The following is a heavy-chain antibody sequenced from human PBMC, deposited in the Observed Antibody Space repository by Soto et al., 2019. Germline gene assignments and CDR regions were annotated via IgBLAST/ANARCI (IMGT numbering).Heavy chain of an antibody. CDR3: AGTTSHQWYYMDV. V-gene: IGHV6-1*01. Sequence: LSQTLSLTCAISGDSVSSNSAAWNWIRLSPSRGLEWLARTYYRSRWYNDYAVSVRSRITVNPDTSKNQFSLQLTSVTLEDTAVYYCAGTTSHQWYYMDVWGKGTTVTVSS. CDR1: GDSVSSNSAA. D-gene: IGHD1-7*01. J-gene: IGHJ6*03. CDR2: TYYRSRWYN.